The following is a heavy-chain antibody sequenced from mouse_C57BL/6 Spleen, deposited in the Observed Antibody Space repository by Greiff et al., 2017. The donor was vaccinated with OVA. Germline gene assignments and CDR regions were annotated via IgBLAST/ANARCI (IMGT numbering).Heavy chain of an antibody. CDR3: ARRVLRDYFDY. CDR2: ISYDGSN. Sequence: EVKLVESGPGLVKPSQSLSLTCSVTGYSITSGYYWNWIRQFPGNKLEWMGYISYDGSNNYNPSLKNRISITRDTSKNQFFLKLNSVTTEDTATYYCARRVLRDYFDYWGQGTTLTVSS. CDR1: GYSITSGYY. V-gene: IGHV3-6*01. D-gene: IGHD1-1*01. J-gene: IGHJ2*01.